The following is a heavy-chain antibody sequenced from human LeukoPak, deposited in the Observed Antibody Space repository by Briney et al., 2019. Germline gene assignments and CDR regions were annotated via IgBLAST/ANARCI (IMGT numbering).Heavy chain of an antibody. J-gene: IGHJ6*02. D-gene: IGHD1-26*01. CDR3: ARATNFYYYYGMDV. CDR1: GYTFTAYY. V-gene: IGHV1-46*01. Sequence: ASVKVSCKASGYTFTAYYIHWVRQAPGQGLEWMGIINPSSGATNYAQKFQGRVTMTRDTSTSTVYMELSSQRSEDTAVYYCARATNFYYYYGMDVWGQGTTVTVSS. CDR2: INPSSGAT.